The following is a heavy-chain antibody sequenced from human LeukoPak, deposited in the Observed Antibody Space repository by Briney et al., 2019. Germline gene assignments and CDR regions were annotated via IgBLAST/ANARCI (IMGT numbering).Heavy chain of an antibody. V-gene: IGHV1-2*02. CDR1: GYTFTGYY. CDR3: ASTGSCSGGSCYGGHY. Sequence: ASVKVSCKASGYTFTGYYMHWVRQAPGQGLEWMGWINPNSGGTNYAQKFQGRVTMTRDTSISTAYMELSRLRSDDTAVYYCASTGSCSGGSCYGGHYWGQGTLVTVSS. J-gene: IGHJ4*02. D-gene: IGHD2-15*01. CDR2: INPNSGGT.